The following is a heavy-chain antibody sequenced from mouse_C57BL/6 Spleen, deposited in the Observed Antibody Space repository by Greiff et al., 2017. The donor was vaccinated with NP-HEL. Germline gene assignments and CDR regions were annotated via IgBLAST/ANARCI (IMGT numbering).Heavy chain of an antibody. D-gene: IGHD1-1*01. Sequence: QVQLKESGPGLVQPSQSLSITCTVSGFSLTSYGVHWVRQSPGKGLEWLGVIWSGGSTDYNAAFISRLSISKDNSKSQVFFKMNSLQADDTAIYYCARTKSSSNWYFDVWGTGTTVTVSS. CDR1: GFSLTSYG. CDR3: ARTKSSSNWYFDV. J-gene: IGHJ1*03. V-gene: IGHV2-2*01. CDR2: IWSGGST.